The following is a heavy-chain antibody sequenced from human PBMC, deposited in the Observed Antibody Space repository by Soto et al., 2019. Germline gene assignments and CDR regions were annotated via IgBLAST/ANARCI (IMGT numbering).Heavy chain of an antibody. Sequence: QVQLQESGPGLVKPSETLSLTCTVSGGCISSYYWSWIRQPPGKGLEWIGYIYYSGSTNYNPSLKSRVTISVDTSKNQFSLKLSSVTAADTAVYYCARGWGLVFDYWGQGTLVTVSS. CDR2: IYYSGST. CDR3: ARGWGLVFDY. CDR1: GGCISSYY. J-gene: IGHJ4*02. D-gene: IGHD2-21*02. V-gene: IGHV4-59*01.